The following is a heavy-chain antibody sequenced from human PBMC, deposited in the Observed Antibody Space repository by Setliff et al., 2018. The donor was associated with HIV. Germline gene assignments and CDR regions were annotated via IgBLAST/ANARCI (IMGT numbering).Heavy chain of an antibody. CDR1: GFSVTDTY. V-gene: IGHV3-66*02. Sequence: GGSLRLSCEASGFSVTDTYMGWVRQAPGKGLEWVTVMYKGGKTYYADFVKGRFTIARDDSKNTVSLQMTNLGTGDTAVYYCAKGGYGGSYYVAGYWGQGTLVTVSS. CDR2: MYKGGKT. J-gene: IGHJ4*02. CDR3: AKGGYGGSYYVAGY. D-gene: IGHD1-26*01.